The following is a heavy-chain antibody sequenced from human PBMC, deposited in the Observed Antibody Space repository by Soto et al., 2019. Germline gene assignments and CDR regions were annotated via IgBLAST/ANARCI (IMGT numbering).Heavy chain of an antibody. D-gene: IGHD3-10*01. CDR2: IWYDGSNK. Sequence: GGSLRLSCAPSGFSFSSYGIHWARQAPGKGLEWVAVIWYDGSNKVYADSVKGRFTISRDNSKNTLYLQMNSLRAEDTAVYYCAIDLAGDYGALDTWGQGTMVTVSS. CDR1: GFSFSSYG. CDR3: AIDLAGDYGALDT. J-gene: IGHJ3*02. V-gene: IGHV3-33*01.